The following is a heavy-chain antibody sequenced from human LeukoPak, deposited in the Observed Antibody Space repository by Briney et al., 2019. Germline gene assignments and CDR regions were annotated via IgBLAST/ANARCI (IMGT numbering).Heavy chain of an antibody. V-gene: IGHV3-64*01. CDR3: ARVINYYYMDV. CDR2: ISSNGGST. Sequence: PGGSLRLSCAASGFTFSSYAMHWVRQAPGKGLEYVSAISSNGGSTYYANSVKGRFTISRDNSKNTLYLQMGSLRAEDMAVYYCARVINYYYMDVWGKGTTVTVSS. CDR1: GFTFSSYA. D-gene: IGHD3-10*01. J-gene: IGHJ6*03.